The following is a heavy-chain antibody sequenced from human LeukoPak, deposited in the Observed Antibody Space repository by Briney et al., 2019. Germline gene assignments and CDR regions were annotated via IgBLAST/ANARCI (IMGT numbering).Heavy chain of an antibody. CDR2: IIPIFGTA. CDR3: ARDFGDGHNYRHDAFDI. V-gene: IGHV1-69*13. J-gene: IGHJ3*02. CDR1: GGTFSSYA. D-gene: IGHD5-24*01. Sequence: SVKVSCKASGGTFSSYAISWVRQAPGQGLEWMGGIIPIFGTANYAQKFQGRVTTTADESTSTAYMELRSLRSEDTAVYYCARDFGDGHNYRHDAFDIWGQGTMVTVSS.